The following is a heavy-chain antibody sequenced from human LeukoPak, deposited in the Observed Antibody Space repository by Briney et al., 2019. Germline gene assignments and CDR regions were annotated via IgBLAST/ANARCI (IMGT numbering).Heavy chain of an antibody. CDR1: GFTFDDYA. D-gene: IGHD2-8*01. J-gene: IGHJ3*02. V-gene: IGHV3-9*03. Sequence: GGSLRLSCAASGFTFDDYAMHWVRQAPGKGLEWVSGISWNSGSIGYADSVKGRFTISRDNAKNSLYLQMNSLRAEDMALYYCAKDRSYATGAAFDIWGQGTMVTVSS. CDR2: ISWNSGSI. CDR3: AKDRSYATGAAFDI.